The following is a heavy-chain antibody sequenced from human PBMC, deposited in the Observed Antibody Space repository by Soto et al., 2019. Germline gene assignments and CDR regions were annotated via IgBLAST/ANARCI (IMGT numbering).Heavy chain of an antibody. CDR2: ISSSGSTI. Sequence: GGSLRLSCAASGFTFSSYEMNWVRQAPGKGLEWVSYISSSGSTIYYADSVKGRFTISRDNAKNSLYLQMNSLRAEDTAVYYCARDGVIEYSSSWYGMDVWGQGTTVTVSS. V-gene: IGHV3-48*03. J-gene: IGHJ6*02. D-gene: IGHD6-6*01. CDR3: ARDGVIEYSSSWYGMDV. CDR1: GFTFSSYE.